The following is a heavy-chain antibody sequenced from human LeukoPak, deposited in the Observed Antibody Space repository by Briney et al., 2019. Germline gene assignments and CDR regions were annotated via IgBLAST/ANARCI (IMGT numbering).Heavy chain of an antibody. CDR3: ASGPGKYRLRY. Sequence: GRSLRLSCAASGFTFSSYAMHWVRQAPGKGLEGVAVISYDGSNKYYADSVKGRFTISRDNSKNTLYLQMNSLGAEDTAVYYCASGPGKYRLRYWGQGTLVTVSS. CDR2: ISYDGSNK. CDR1: GFTFSSYA. J-gene: IGHJ4*02. D-gene: IGHD5-12*01. V-gene: IGHV3-30*04.